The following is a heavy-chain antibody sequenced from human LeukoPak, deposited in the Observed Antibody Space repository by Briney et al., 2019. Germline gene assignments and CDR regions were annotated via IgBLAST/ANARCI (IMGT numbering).Heavy chain of an antibody. CDR3: ARDGPWPYSSAWSDY. V-gene: IGHV3-7*01. Sequence: SGGSLRLSCAASGVSEFTFSNYWMNWVRQAPGKGLEWVANINQDGSEKYYVNSVKGRFTISRDNAKNSLYLQMNSLRAEDTAVYYCARDGPWPYSSAWSDYWGQGTLVTVSS. CDR1: GVSEFTFSNYW. J-gene: IGHJ4*02. D-gene: IGHD6-13*01. CDR2: INQDGSEK.